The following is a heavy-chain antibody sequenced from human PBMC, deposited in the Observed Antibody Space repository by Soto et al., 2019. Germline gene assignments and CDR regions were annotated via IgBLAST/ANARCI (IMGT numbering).Heavy chain of an antibody. D-gene: IGHD3-3*01. CDR3: ATSPRFLEWFYRRNPDYGMDV. V-gene: IGHV1-2*02. Sequence: ASVKVSCKASGGTFSSYAISWVRQAPGQGLEWMGWIIPNSGRTNYAQKFQGRVTMTRDTSTSTAYMELSRLRSDDTAVYYCATSPRFLEWFYRRNPDYGMDVWGQGTTVTVSS. CDR1: GGTFSSYA. CDR2: IIPNSGRT. J-gene: IGHJ6*02.